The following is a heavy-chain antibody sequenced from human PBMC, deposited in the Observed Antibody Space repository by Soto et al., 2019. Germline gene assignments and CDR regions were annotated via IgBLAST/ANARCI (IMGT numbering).Heavy chain of an antibody. CDR3: ARDTVVVAARYNWCDP. Sequence: QVQLVQSGAEVKKPGSSVKVSCKASGGTFSSYAISWVRQAPGQGLEWMGGIIPIFGTANYAQKFQGRVTITADESTSTAYMELGSLRSEDTAVYYCARDTVVVAARYNWCDPWGQGTLVTVSS. CDR2: IIPIFGTA. D-gene: IGHD2-15*01. CDR1: GGTFSSYA. V-gene: IGHV1-69*12. J-gene: IGHJ5*02.